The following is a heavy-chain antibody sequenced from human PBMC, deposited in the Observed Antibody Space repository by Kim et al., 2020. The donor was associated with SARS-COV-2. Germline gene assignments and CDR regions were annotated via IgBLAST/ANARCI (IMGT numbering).Heavy chain of an antibody. CDR1: GGSISSYY. V-gene: IGHV4-59*12. CDR3: ARAFCSGGSCSDPYYYYG. CDR2: IYYSGST. Sequence: SETLSLTCTVSGGSISSYYWSWIRQPPGKGLEWIGYIYYSGSTNYNPSLKSRVTISVDTSKNQFSLKLSSVTAADTAVYYCARAFCSGGSCSDPYYYYG. D-gene: IGHD2-15*01. J-gene: IGHJ6*01.